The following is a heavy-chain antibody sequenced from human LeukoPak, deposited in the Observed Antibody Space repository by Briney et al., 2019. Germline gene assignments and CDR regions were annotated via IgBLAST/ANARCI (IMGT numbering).Heavy chain of an antibody. D-gene: IGHD2-15*01. CDR3: AKNVVVKRYIDF. J-gene: IGHJ4*02. Sequence: GGSLRLSCVASGFTFSSYAMSWVRQAPGKGLQWVAVISGGGRTTEYEDFVKGRFTISRDNSKNTLSLQMNSLTVEDTAIYFCAKNVVVKRYIDFWGQGTLVTVSS. CDR1: GFTFSSYA. V-gene: IGHV3-23*01. CDR2: ISGGGRTT.